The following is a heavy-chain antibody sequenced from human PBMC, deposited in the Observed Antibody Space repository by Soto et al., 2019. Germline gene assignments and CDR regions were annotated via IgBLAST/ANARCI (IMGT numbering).Heavy chain of an antibody. CDR3: APRPGGGGY. CDR2: IYSGGYT. Sequence: EVQLVESGGGLIQPGGSLRLSCAVSGFTVSNNYMSWVRQAPGKGLEGVSVIYSGGYTAYGDSVKGRFTISRDNSKNTLLLQRNGREPHARAVFYWAPRPGGGGYWGQGTLVTVSS. V-gene: IGHV3-53*01. D-gene: IGHD6-6*01. CDR1: GFTVSNNY. J-gene: IGHJ4*02.